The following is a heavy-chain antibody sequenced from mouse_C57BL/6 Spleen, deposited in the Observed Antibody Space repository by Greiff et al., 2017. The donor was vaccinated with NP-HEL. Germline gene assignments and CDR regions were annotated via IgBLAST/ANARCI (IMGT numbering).Heavy chain of an antibody. CDR3: ARGEILLRPANFDV. CDR1: GYSITSGYY. Sequence: DVQLQESGPGLVKPSQSLSLTCSVTGYSITSGYYWNWIRQFPGNKLEWMGYISYDGSNNYHPSLKNRISITRDTSKNQFFLKLNSVTTEDTATYYCARGEILLRPANFDVWGTGTTVTVSS. D-gene: IGHD1-1*01. CDR2: ISYDGSN. J-gene: IGHJ1*03. V-gene: IGHV3-6*01.